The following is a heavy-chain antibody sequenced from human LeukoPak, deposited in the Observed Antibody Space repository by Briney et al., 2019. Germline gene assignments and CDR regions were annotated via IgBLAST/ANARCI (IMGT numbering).Heavy chain of an antibody. D-gene: IGHD3-22*01. J-gene: IGHJ4*02. V-gene: IGHV3-30*18. CDR1: GFTFSSYG. CDR2: ISYDGSNK. Sequence: GGSLRLSCAASGFTFSSYGMHWVRQAPDKGLEWVAVISYDGSNKYYADSVKGRFTISRDNSKNTLYLQMNSLRAEDTAVYYCAKARRSGYYDSSGYNFDYWGQGTLVTVSS. CDR3: AKARRSGYYDSSGYNFDY.